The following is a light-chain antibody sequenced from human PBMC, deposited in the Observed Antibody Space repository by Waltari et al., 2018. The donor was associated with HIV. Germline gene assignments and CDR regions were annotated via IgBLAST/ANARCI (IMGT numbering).Light chain of an antibody. Sequence: QSVLPQTPSASGGPGQRVTISCSGSGSNIGTTSVFWHHHLPGAAPRRLIYGNNQRPSGVPVRFSASKSDTSASLAIRGLRSEDEGDYYCAIWSDSLTGWVFGGGTKVTVL. J-gene: IGLJ3*02. CDR3: AIWSDSLTGWV. CDR2: GNN. CDR1: GSNIGTTS. V-gene: IGLV1-47*01.